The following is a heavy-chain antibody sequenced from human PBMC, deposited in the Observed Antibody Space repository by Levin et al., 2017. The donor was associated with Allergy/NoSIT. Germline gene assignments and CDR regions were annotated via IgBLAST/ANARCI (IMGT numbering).Heavy chain of an antibody. V-gene: IGHV3-30*03. CDR3: ARDGRHHDHGELYYFDY. CDR1: GFTFSSFD. Sequence: PGGSLRLSCAASGFTFSSFDMHWVRQAPGKGLEWVAVISHDGSNEYYADSVKGRFTIFRDNSKDTLFLQMNSLRTEDTAIYYCARDGRHHDHGELYYFDYWGQGTLVTVSS. CDR2: ISHDGSNE. J-gene: IGHJ4*02. D-gene: IGHD4-17*01.